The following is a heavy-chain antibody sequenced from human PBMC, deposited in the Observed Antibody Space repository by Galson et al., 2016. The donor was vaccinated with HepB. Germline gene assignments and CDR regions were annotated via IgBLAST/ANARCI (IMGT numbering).Heavy chain of an antibody. D-gene: IGHD6-6*01. CDR3: ARGDYRSASGVPFDY. Sequence: LTCAVSGGTIRSGGYLWSWIRQHPGKGLEWVGYISYTGSTYYNPSLEIRLTISVDTSKNQFSLRLRSVTAADTAVYYCARGDYRSASGVPFDYWGQGTLVTVSS. V-gene: IGHV4-31*11. CDR1: GGTIRSGGYL. J-gene: IGHJ4*02. CDR2: ISYTGST.